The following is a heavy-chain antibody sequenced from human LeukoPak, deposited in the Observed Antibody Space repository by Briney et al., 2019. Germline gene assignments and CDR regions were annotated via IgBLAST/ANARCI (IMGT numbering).Heavy chain of an antibody. D-gene: IGHD6-13*01. Sequence: GGSLRLSCAASGFTFSSYGMHWVRHAPGKGLEWVAVISYDGSNKYYADSAKGRFTISRDNSKNTLYLQMNSLRAEDTAVYYCGGIIAAAGRAGKDAFDIWGQGTMVTVSS. V-gene: IGHV3-30*03. CDR1: GFTFSSYG. CDR2: ISYDGSNK. J-gene: IGHJ3*02. CDR3: GGIIAAAGRAGKDAFDI.